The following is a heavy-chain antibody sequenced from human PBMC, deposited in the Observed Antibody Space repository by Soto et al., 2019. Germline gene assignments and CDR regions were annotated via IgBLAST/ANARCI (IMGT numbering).Heavy chain of an antibody. CDR2: ISGSGGST. CDR3: AKTAAGGKYYYYYGMDV. D-gene: IGHD6-13*01. V-gene: IGHV3-23*01. CDR1: GFTFSSYA. J-gene: IGHJ6*02. Sequence: EVQLLESGGGLVQPGGSLRLSCAASGFTFSSYAMSWVRQAPGKGLEWVSAISGSGGSTYYADSVKGRFTISRDNSKNTLYLQMNSLRAEDTAVYYCAKTAAGGKYYYYYGMDVWGQGTTVTVSS.